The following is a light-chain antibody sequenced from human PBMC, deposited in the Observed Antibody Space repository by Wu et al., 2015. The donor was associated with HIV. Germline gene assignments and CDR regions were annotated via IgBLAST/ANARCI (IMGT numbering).Light chain of an antibody. J-gene: IGKJ1*01. Sequence: EIVLTQSPGTLSLSPGGRATLSCRASQSVSSNYLAWYQQRPGQTPRLLIYAASSRATAIPDRFTGSGSGTDFTLTISRLEPEDFAVYYCHHYDTSPGWTFGQGTKVEIK. V-gene: IGKV3-20*01. CDR2: AAS. CDR1: QSVSSNY. CDR3: HHYDTSPGWT.